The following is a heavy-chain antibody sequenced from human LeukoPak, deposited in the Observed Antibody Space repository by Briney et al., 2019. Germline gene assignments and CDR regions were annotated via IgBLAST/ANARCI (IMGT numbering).Heavy chain of an antibody. CDR1: GFTFSSYA. D-gene: IGHD1-26*01. Sequence: TGGSLRLSCTASGFTFSSYAMSWVRQAPGKGLEWVSAISGSGGSTYYADSVKGQFTISRDNSKNTLYLQMNSLRAEDTAVYYCAKGVSGSYYPPDAFDIWGQRTMVTVSS. V-gene: IGHV3-23*01. J-gene: IGHJ3*02. CDR2: ISGSGGST. CDR3: AKGVSGSYYPPDAFDI.